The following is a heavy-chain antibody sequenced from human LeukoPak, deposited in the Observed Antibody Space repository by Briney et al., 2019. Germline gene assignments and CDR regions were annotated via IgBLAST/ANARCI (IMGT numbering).Heavy chain of an antibody. J-gene: IGHJ4*02. CDR2: ISGSSSYI. CDR1: GFTFSSYA. D-gene: IGHD3-22*01. CDR3: ARDMSEYYNSSGYRVF. Sequence: AGGSLRLSCAASGFTFSSYAMSWVRQAPGKGLEWVSSISGSSSYIYYADSVKGRFTISRDNAKKSLYLQMNSLRAEDTAVYYCARDMSEYYNSSGYRVFWGQGTLVTVSS. V-gene: IGHV3-21*01.